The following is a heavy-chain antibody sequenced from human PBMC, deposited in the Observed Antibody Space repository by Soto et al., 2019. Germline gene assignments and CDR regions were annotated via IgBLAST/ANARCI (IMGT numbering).Heavy chain of an antibody. D-gene: IGHD3-10*01. J-gene: IGHJ4*02. V-gene: IGHV4-34*01. CDR3: ARFRGSYGSALKVFDY. CDR2: INHSGST. Sequence: SETLSLTCAVYGGSFSGYYWSWIRQPPGKGLEWIGEINHSGSTNYNPSLKSRVTISVDTSKNQFSLKLSSVTAADTAVYYCARFRGSYGSALKVFDYWGQGTLVTVSS. CDR1: GGSFSGYY.